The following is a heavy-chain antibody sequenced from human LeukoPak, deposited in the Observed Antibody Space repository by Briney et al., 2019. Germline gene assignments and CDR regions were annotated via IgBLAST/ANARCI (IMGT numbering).Heavy chain of an antibody. CDR1: GGSISSSSYY. V-gene: IGHV4-39*07. J-gene: IGHJ4*02. Sequence: KASETLSLTCTVSGGSISSSSYYWGWIRQPPGKGLEWIGSIYYSGSTYYNPSLKSRVTMSVDTSKNRFSLNLNSVTAADTAVYYCVGRTYSDYFFDYWGQGTLVTVSS. CDR2: IYYSGST. D-gene: IGHD4-11*01. CDR3: VGRTYSDYFFDY.